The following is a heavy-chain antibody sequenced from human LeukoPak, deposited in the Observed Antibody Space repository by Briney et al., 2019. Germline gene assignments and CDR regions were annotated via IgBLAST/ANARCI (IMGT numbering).Heavy chain of an antibody. CDR1: GFTFNNYA. V-gene: IGHV3-23*01. CDR3: AKESGDDFDY. Sequence: GGSPRLSCATSGFTFNNYAMSWVRQAPGKGLEWVSGISGSGSNTYYADSVKGRFTISRDNSKNTLYLQMNSLRAEDTAIYYGAKESGDDFDYWGQGTLVTVSS. D-gene: IGHD5-24*01. CDR2: ISGSGSNT. J-gene: IGHJ4*02.